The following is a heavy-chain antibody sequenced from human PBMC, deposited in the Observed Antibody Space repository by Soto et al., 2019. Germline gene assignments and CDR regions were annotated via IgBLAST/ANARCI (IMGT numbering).Heavy chain of an antibody. CDR3: ARAGDYDSSPYYFDY. J-gene: IGHJ4*02. CDR1: GGSISSGCYS. Sequence: SETLSLTCAVSGGSISSGCYSWSWIRQPPGKGLEWIGYIYHSGSTYYNPSLKSRVTISVDRSKNQFSLKLSSVTAADTAVYYCARAGDYDSSPYYFDYWGQGTLVTVSS. D-gene: IGHD3-22*01. CDR2: IYHSGST. V-gene: IGHV4-30-2*01.